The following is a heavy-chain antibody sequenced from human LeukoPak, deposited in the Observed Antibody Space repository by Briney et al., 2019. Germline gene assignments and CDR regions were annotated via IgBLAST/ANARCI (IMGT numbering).Heavy chain of an antibody. CDR2: IAPDGSYK. CDR1: GFTFSSDG. Sequence: GGSLRLSCAASGFTFSSDGIHWVRQAPGKGLEWVADIAPDGSYKYYADSLKGRFTISRDNSRNTLYLQMNSLRAEDTAVYYCAKGISGNSFYFDYWGQGPLVTVSS. J-gene: IGHJ4*02. D-gene: IGHD1-20*01. CDR3: AKGISGNSFYFDY. V-gene: IGHV3-30*19.